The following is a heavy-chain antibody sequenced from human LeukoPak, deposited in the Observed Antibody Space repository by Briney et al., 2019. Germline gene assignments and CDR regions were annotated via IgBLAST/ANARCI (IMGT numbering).Heavy chain of an antibody. J-gene: IGHJ4*02. D-gene: IGHD1-1*01. V-gene: IGHV3-48*01. CDR2: IGIGSGNT. CDR3: ARDHNYAFDN. Sequence: GGSLRLSCTASGFPFIEYSMNWVRQAPGKGLEWISYIGIGSGNTKYADSVRGRFTISTDKAKNSLYLQMNSLRVEDTAVYYCARDHNYAFDNWGQGTLVSVAS. CDR1: GFPFIEYS.